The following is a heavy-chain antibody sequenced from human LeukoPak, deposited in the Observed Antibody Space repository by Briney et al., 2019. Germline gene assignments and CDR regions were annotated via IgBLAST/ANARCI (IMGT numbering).Heavy chain of an antibody. D-gene: IGHD5-12*01. CDR3: ARIIVATITTPYYYYMDV. CDR2: FDPEDGET. CDR1: GYTLTELS. J-gene: IGHJ6*03. V-gene: IGHV1-24*01. Sequence: ASVKVSCKVSGYTLTELSMHWVRQAPGKGLEWMGGFDPEDGETIYAQKFQGRVTMTEDTSTDTAYMELRSLRSDDTAVYYCARIIVATITTPYYYYMDVWGKGTTVTVSS.